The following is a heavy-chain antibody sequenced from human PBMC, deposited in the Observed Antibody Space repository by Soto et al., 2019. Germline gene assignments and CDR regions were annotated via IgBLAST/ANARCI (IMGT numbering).Heavy chain of an antibody. CDR2: IIPILGIA. CDR1: GGTFSSYT. D-gene: IGHD6-6*01. J-gene: IGHJ3*02. V-gene: IGHV1-69*04. Sequence: SVKVSCKASGGTFSSYTISWVRQAPGQGLEWMGRIIPILGIANYAQKFQGWVTMTRDTSISTAYMELSRLRSDDTAVFYCAREVIAARPVDSSAFDIWGQGTMVTVSS. CDR3: AREVIAARPVDSSAFDI.